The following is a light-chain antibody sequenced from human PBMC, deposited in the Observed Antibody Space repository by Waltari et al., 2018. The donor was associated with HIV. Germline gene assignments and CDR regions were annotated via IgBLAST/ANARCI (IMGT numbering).Light chain of an antibody. CDR3: QSADSSYTYPGVV. J-gene: IGLJ2*01. CDR2: KDS. V-gene: IGLV3-25*03. Sequence: SSELPQPPSVSVSPGQTARLTCSGDALPKPSAYWYQQKPGQAPVLVIYKDSERPSGIPERFSGSSSGTTVTLTISGVQAEDEADYYCQSADSSYTYPGVVFGGGTKLTVL. CDR1: ALPKPS.